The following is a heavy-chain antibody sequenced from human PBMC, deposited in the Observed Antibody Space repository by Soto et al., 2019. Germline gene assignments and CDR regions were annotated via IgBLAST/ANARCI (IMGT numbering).Heavy chain of an antibody. V-gene: IGHV4-31*03. CDR1: SGSISSRGYY. CDR2: IYYSGST. J-gene: IGHJ4*02. D-gene: IGHD6-13*01. Sequence: QVQLQESGPGLVKPSQTLSLTCTVSSGSISSRGYYWSWIRQHPGKGLEWIGYIYYSGSTHYNPSLKSRVSISVDTSKHQFSLKVSSVPVADTAVYYWARDGDSSSRYPAPIWGQGTLVTVSS. CDR3: ARDGDSSSRYPAPI.